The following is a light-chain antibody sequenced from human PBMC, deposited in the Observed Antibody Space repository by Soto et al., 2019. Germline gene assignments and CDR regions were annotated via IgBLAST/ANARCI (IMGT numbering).Light chain of an antibody. CDR1: QGINKY. Sequence: DIQLTQSPSSLSASVGDTVTVTCRASQGINKYLAWYQQKPGKVPHLLIYGASTSQLGVPPRFSGSGSGTDFTLTISSLQHEDVATYYCQKYDSYPFTFGPGTKVDIK. V-gene: IGKV1-27*01. CDR2: GAS. CDR3: QKYDSYPFT. J-gene: IGKJ3*01.